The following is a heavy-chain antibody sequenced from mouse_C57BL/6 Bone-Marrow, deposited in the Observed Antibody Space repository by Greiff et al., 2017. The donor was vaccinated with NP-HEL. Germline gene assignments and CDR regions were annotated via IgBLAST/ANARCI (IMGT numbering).Heavy chain of an antibody. CDR1: GYTFTSYG. V-gene: IGHV1-81*01. D-gene: IGHD2-5*01. Sequence: VQRVESGAELARPGASVKLSCKASGYTFTSYGISWVKQRTGQGLEWIGEIYPRSGNTYYNEKFKGKATLTADKSSSTAYMELRSLTSEDSAVYFCASKFYSNPDYWGQGTTLTGSS. CDR3: ASKFYSNPDY. CDR2: IYPRSGNT. J-gene: IGHJ2*01.